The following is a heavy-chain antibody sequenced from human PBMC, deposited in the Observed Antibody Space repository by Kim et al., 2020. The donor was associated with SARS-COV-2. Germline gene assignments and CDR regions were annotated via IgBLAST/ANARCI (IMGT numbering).Heavy chain of an antibody. CDR3: ARESFDIVVVPAASAWFDP. CDR1: GGSFSGYY. J-gene: IGHJ5*02. D-gene: IGHD2-2*01. CDR2: INHSGST. Sequence: SETLSLTCAVYGGSFSGYYWSWIRQPPGKGLEWIGEINHSGSTNYNPSLKSRVTISVDTSKNQFSLKLSSVTAADTAVYYCARESFDIVVVPAASAWFDPWGQGTLVTVSS. V-gene: IGHV4-34*01.